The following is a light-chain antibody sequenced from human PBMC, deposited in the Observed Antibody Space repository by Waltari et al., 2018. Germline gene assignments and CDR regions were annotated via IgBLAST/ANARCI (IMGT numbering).Light chain of an antibody. V-gene: IGLV1-44*01. J-gene: IGLJ3*02. CDR3: ATWDDSLKGWV. CDR1: SSNIGKNS. CDR2: SDH. Sequence: QSVLTQPPSASGTSGQSVTMSCSGSSSNIGKNSVNWYQQVPGTAPKLLIYSDHQRPSGVPARFFGSKSDTSASLAISGLQSDDEADYYCATWDDSLKGWVFGGGTKLTVL.